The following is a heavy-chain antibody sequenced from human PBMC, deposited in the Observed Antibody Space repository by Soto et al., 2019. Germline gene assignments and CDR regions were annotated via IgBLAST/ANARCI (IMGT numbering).Heavy chain of an antibody. Sequence: VGSLRLSCAASGFTFSSYGMHWVRQAPGKGLEWVAVISYDGRNKYYADAVKGRFTISRDNSKNTLYLQMSSLRAEDTAVYYCVKDGSSGWPYFYDMDVWGQGTTVTVSS. D-gene: IGHD6-19*01. CDR2: ISYDGRNK. J-gene: IGHJ6*02. CDR1: GFTFSSYG. CDR3: VKDGSSGWPYFYDMDV. V-gene: IGHV3-30*18.